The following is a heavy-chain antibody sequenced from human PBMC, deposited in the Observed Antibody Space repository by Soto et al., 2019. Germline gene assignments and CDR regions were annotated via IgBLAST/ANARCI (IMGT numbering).Heavy chain of an antibody. CDR3: ARGTTTTAFAAMDV. V-gene: IGHV3-30-3*01. J-gene: IGHJ6*02. CDR2: ISYDGSNK. D-gene: IGHD1-1*01. Sequence: QVQLVESGGGVVQPGRSLRLSCAASGFTFRNNAMEWVRQAPGKGLEWVAVISYDGSNKYIAESVKGRFPISRDNSKNTLVLQMNSLRAEETAVYYCARGTTTTAFAAMDVWSQRTTFTVSS. CDR1: GFTFRNNA.